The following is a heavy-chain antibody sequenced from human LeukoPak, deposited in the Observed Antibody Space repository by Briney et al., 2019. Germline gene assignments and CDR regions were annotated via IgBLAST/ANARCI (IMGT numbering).Heavy chain of an antibody. CDR1: GFTFSSYG. J-gene: IGHJ6*03. CDR2: INTSGGST. Sequence: GGSLRLSCAASGFTFSSYGMSWVRQAPEKGLEWVSAINTSGGSTYYADSVKGRFTISRDNSKNTLYLQMNSLRAEDTAIYYCAKNGDRGAYCSGGSCYPYFYYYMDVWGKGTTVTISS. CDR3: AKNGDRGAYCSGGSCYPYFYYYMDV. D-gene: IGHD2-15*01. V-gene: IGHV3-23*01.